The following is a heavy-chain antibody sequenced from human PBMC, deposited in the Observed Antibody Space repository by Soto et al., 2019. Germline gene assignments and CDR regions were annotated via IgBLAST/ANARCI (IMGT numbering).Heavy chain of an antibody. J-gene: IGHJ6*03. D-gene: IGHD6-25*01. CDR2: ISYDGSNK. CDR1: GFTFSSYA. Sequence: PGGSLRLSCAASGFTFSSYAMHWVRQAPGKGLEWVAVISYDGSNKYYADSVKGRFTISRDNSKSTLYLHMNSLRAEDTAVYYCAKAYSSGSDYYYNMDVWGKGTTVTVSS. CDR3: AKAYSSGSDYYYNMDV. V-gene: IGHV3-30-3*01.